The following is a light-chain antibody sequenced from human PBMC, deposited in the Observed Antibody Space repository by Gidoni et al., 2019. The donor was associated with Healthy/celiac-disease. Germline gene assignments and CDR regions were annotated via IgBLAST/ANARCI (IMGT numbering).Light chain of an antibody. J-gene: IGKJ2*01. Sequence: EIELTKSPATLSLSPGERATLTCRASQSVSSYLAWYQQKPGQAPRLLIYDASNRATGIPARFSGSGSGTDFTLTISSLEPEDFAVYYCQQRSNWPRTFGQGTKLEIK. CDR1: QSVSSY. CDR2: DAS. CDR3: QQRSNWPRT. V-gene: IGKV3-11*01.